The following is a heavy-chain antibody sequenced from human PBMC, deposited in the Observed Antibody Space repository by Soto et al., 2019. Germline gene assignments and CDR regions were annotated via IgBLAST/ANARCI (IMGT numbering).Heavy chain of an antibody. CDR2: IVPIFGTA. V-gene: IGHV1-69*06. J-gene: IGHJ4*02. D-gene: IGHD6-13*01. Sequence: SVKVSCKASGGTFSSYAISWVRQAPGQGLEWMGGIVPIFGTANYAQKFQGRVTITADKSTSTAYMELSSLRSEDTAVYYCARVGSSWYFDYWGQGTLVTVSS. CDR3: ARVGSSWYFDY. CDR1: GGTFSSYA.